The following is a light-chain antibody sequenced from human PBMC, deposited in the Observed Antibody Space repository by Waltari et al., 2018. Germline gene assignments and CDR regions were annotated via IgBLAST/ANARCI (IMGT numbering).Light chain of an antibody. CDR3: VLYMGSGVWV. Sequence: QTVVTQEPSFSVSPGGPVTLTCGLSSGSVPTDYSPSWYHQTPGQPPRTLIYNTNTRSSGVPDRFSGSILGNKAALTITGAQADDESDYYCVLYMGSGVWVFGGGTKLTVL. V-gene: IGLV8-61*01. CDR1: SGSVPTDYS. CDR2: NTN. J-gene: IGLJ3*02.